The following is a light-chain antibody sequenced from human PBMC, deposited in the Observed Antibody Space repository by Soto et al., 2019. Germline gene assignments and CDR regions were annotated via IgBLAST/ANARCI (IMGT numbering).Light chain of an antibody. CDR2: KAY. V-gene: IGKV1-5*03. Sequence: DIQMTQSPSTLSASVGDRVTITCRASQSISSWLAWYQQKPGKAPKLLIYKAYSVESGVPSRFSGSGSGTEFTLTISSMQPDDFATYYCQQYNSYPWTFGQGTKVEMK. J-gene: IGKJ1*01. CDR1: QSISSW. CDR3: QQYNSYPWT.